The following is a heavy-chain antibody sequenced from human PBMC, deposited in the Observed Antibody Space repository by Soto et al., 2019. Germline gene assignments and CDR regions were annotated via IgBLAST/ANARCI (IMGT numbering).Heavy chain of an antibody. Sequence: PGGSLRLSCAASGFTFSSYWMSWVRQAPGKGLEWVANIKQDGSEKYYVDSVKGRFTISRDNAKNSLYLQMNSLRAEDTAVYYCARENGHLPYNWFDPWGQGTLVTLSS. CDR1: GFTFSSYW. CDR3: ARENGHLPYNWFDP. J-gene: IGHJ5*02. V-gene: IGHV3-7*01. D-gene: IGHD1-1*01. CDR2: IKQDGSEK.